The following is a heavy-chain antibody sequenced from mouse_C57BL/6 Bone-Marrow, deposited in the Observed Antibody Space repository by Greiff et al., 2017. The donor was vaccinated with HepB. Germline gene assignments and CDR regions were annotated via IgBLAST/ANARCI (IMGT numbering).Heavy chain of an antibody. CDR1: GFTFSDYG. D-gene: IGHD1-1*01. CDR3: ARYYYPYY. CDR2: ISSGSSTI. V-gene: IGHV5-17*01. Sequence: EVKVVESGGGLVKPGGSLKLSCAASGFTFSDYGMHWVRQAPEKGLEWVAYISSGSSTIYYADTVKGRFTISRDNAKNTLFLQMTSLRSEDTAMYYCARYYYPYYWGQGTTLTVSS. J-gene: IGHJ2*01.